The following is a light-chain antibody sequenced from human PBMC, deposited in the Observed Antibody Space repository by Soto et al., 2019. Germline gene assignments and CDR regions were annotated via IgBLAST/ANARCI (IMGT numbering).Light chain of an antibody. V-gene: IGLV3-1*01. CDR2: EDT. J-gene: IGLJ2*01. Sequence: SYEQTQPPSVSVSPGQTASITCSGDKLGNKYVSWYQQKSGQSPVLVIYEDTKRPSGIPERFSGSNSGSTATLTISGTQAIDEADYYCQAWDSSTGVFGGGTKLTVL. CDR3: QAWDSSTGV. CDR1: KLGNKY.